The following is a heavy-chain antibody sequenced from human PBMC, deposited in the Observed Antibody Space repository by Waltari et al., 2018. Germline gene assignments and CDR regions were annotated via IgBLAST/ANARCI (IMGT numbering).Heavy chain of an antibody. J-gene: IGHJ6*02. CDR2: IYPSGST. CDR1: GGSISSYY. CDR3: ARDFCSSTSCFYYYYGMDV. D-gene: IGHD2-2*01. Sequence: QVQLQESGPGLVKPSETLSLTCTVSGGSISSYYWSWIRQPAGKGLEWIGRIYPSGSTNYNPPLKSRVTMSVDTSKNQFALKLSSVTAADTAVYYCARDFCSSTSCFYYYYGMDVWGQGTTVTVSS. V-gene: IGHV4-4*07.